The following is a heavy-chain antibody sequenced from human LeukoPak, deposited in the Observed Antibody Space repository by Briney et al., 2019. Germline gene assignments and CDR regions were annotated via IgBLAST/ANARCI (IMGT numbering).Heavy chain of an antibody. Sequence: GGSLRLSCAASGFTFSDYYMSWIRQAPGKGLEWVSYISTSGSTIYYADSVKGRFTISRDNAKNSLYLQMNSLRAEDTAVYYCARPIQPYSYGYAYWGQGTLVTVSS. V-gene: IGHV3-11*04. CDR1: GFTFSDYY. D-gene: IGHD5-18*01. CDR2: ISTSGSTI. J-gene: IGHJ4*02. CDR3: ARPIQPYSYGYAY.